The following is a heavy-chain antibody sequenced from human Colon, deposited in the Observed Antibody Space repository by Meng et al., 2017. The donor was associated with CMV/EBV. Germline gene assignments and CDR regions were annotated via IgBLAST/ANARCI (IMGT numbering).Heavy chain of an antibody. J-gene: IGHJ4*02. V-gene: IGHV4-39*07. D-gene: IGHD6-13*01. CDR1: GGSISSSSYY. Sequence: QRQLEEAGPGLVKPSETLSLTCTVSGGSISSSSYYWGWIRQPPGKGLEWIGSIYYSGSTYYNPSLKSLVTISVDTSKNQFSLKLSSVTAADTAVYYCARAAAAGEYYFYYWGQGTLVTVSS. CDR3: ARAAAAGEYYFYY. CDR2: IYYSGST.